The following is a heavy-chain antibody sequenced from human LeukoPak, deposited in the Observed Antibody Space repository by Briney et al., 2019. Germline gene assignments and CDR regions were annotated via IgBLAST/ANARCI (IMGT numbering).Heavy chain of an antibody. D-gene: IGHD7-27*01. Sequence: GSLRLSCAASGFTFSSCSMSWIRQPPGKGLEWIGYIYYSGSTNYNPSLKSRVTISVDTSKNQFSLKLSSVTAADTAVYYCARDFWGSRSYYYGMDVWGQGTTVTVSS. CDR2: IYYSGST. V-gene: IGHV4-59*01. CDR1: GFTFSSCS. CDR3: ARDFWGSRSYYYGMDV. J-gene: IGHJ6*02.